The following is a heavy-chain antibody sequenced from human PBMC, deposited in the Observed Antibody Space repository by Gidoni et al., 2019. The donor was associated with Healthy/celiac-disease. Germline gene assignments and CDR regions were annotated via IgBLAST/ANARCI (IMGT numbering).Heavy chain of an antibody. Sequence: EVQLVESGGGLVQPGGSLRLSCAASGFTFSSYWMSWVRQAPGKGLEWVDNIKQDGSEKYYVDSVKGRFTISRDNAKNSLYLQMNSLRAEDTAVYYCARAHCSSTSCYWGAFDIWGQGTMVTVSS. D-gene: IGHD2-2*01. CDR2: IKQDGSEK. V-gene: IGHV3-7*01. CDR1: GFTFSSYW. J-gene: IGHJ3*02. CDR3: ARAHCSSTSCYWGAFDI.